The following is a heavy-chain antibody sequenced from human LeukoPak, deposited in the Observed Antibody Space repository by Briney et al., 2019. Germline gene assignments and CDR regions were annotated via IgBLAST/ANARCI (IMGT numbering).Heavy chain of an antibody. Sequence: GGSLRLSCAASGFTFSSYAMSWVRQAPGKGLEWVSAISGSGGSTYYADSVKGRFTISRDNSKNTLYLQMSSRRAEDTAVYYCAKARGGGSSWYYFDYWGQGTLVTVSS. V-gene: IGHV3-23*01. CDR1: GFTFSSYA. J-gene: IGHJ4*02. CDR2: ISGSGGST. D-gene: IGHD6-13*01. CDR3: AKARGGGSSWYYFDY.